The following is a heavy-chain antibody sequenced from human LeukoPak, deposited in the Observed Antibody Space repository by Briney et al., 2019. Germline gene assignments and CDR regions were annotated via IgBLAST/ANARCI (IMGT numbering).Heavy chain of an antibody. J-gene: IGHJ4*02. V-gene: IGHV3-53*05. D-gene: IGHD2-2*01. CDR3: AREFTIVVVPAAVGGYFDY. CDR2: IYSGGIT. CDR1: GFSVSSNY. Sequence: GGSLRLSCAASGFSVSSNYMSWVRQAPGKGLEWVSIIYSGGITYYADSVKGRFTISRDNSKNTLYLQMNSLRAEDTAVYYCAREFTIVVVPAAVGGYFDYWGQGTLVTVSS.